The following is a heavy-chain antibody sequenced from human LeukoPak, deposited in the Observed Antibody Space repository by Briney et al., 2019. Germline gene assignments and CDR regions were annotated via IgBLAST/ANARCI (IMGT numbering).Heavy chain of an antibody. Sequence: SETLSLTCTVSGGSISSYYWSWIRQPPGKGLEWIGYIYYSGGTNNNPSLKSRLTMSVDTSRNQFSLRLSSVTAADTAVYYCATYSSSWARFDYWGQGSLVIVSS. CDR2: IYYSGGT. V-gene: IGHV4-59*08. CDR3: ATYSSSWARFDY. CDR1: GGSISSYY. D-gene: IGHD6-13*01. J-gene: IGHJ4*02.